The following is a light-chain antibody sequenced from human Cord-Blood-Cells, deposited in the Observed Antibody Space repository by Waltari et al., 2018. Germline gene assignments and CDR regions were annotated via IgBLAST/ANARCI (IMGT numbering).Light chain of an antibody. CDR1: SSDVGGYTS. J-gene: IGLJ3*02. CDR2: DVS. Sequence: QSALTPPRPVSGSPGQSVTISSTRTSSDVGGYTSVSWYPQHPRKAPKLMIYDVSKRPSGVPDRFSGSKSGNTASLTISGLQAEDEADYYCCSYAGSYTWVFGGGTKLTVL. CDR3: CSYAGSYTWV. V-gene: IGLV2-11*01.